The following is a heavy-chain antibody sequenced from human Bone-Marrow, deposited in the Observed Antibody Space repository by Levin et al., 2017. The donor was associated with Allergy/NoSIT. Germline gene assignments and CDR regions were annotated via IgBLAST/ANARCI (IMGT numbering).Heavy chain of an antibody. CDR2: INWKSDII. J-gene: IGHJ4*02. Sequence: PGGSLRLSCAASGFTFDDYAMHWVRQAPGKGLEWVSGINWKSDIIGYADSVKGRFTISRDNAKNFLYLQMNSLRAEDTAWYYCIKDKWQLLVAYYFDSWGQGTLVTVSS. D-gene: IGHD1-26*01. V-gene: IGHV3-9*01. CDR3: IKDKWQLLVAYYFDS. CDR1: GFTFDDYA.